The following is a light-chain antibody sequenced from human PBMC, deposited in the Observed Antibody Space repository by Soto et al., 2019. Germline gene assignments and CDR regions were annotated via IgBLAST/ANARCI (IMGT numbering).Light chain of an antibody. V-gene: IGLV2-14*03. CDR3: SSFRSSSTPYV. Sequence: ALTQPASVSGSPGQSITISCTGTSSDIGDSNYVSWYQQHPGKAPKLVIYDVSNRPSGVSNRFSGSKSANTASLTISGLQAEDEADYYCSSFRSSSTPYVFGTGTKVTVL. CDR2: DVS. CDR1: SSDIGDSNY. J-gene: IGLJ1*01.